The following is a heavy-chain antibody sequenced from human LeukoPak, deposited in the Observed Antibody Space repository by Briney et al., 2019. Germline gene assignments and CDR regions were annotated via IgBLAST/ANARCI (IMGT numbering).Heavy chain of an antibody. Sequence: PGGSLRLSCTASGFTFGDYAMSWVRQAPGKGLEWVGFIRSKAYGGTTEYAASVKGRFTISRDDSKSIAYLQMNSLKTEDTAVYYCTRDFQDIVVVVAATSHDAFDIWGQGTMVTVSS. D-gene: IGHD2-15*01. CDR3: TRDFQDIVVVVAATSHDAFDI. V-gene: IGHV3-49*04. CDR2: IRSKAYGGTT. J-gene: IGHJ3*02. CDR1: GFTFGDYA.